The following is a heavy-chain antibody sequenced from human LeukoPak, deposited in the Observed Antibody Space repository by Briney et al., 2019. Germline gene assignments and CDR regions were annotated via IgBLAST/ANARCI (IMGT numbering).Heavy chain of an antibody. CDR2: INPSGGST. V-gene: IGHV1-46*01. Sequence: GESLKVSFKASGYTFTRYYIHWVRQAPGQGLEWMGVINPSGGSTTYTQKFQGRVTVTGDTSTSTVYMELSSLRSEDTAVYYCARGPYRYFDYWGQGTLVTVSS. CDR3: ARGPYRYFDY. J-gene: IGHJ4*02. D-gene: IGHD5-18*01. CDR1: GYTFTRYY.